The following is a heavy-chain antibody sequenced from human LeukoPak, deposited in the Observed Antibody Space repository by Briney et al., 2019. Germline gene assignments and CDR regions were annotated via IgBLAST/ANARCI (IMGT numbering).Heavy chain of an antibody. Sequence: SETLSLTCSVSGYSISSGFYWGWIRPPPGKGLEWIGGMFHSGSTYYNRSLKSRVTISVDTSKKQFSLKWSSVTAADTAVYYCARDVYSGYDVDYWGQGTLVTVSS. CDR3: ARDVYSGYDVDY. D-gene: IGHD5-12*01. J-gene: IGHJ4*02. CDR2: MFHSGST. CDR1: GYSISSGFY. V-gene: IGHV4-38-2*02.